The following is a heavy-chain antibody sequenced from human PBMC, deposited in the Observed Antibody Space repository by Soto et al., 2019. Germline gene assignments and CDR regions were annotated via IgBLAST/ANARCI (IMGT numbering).Heavy chain of an antibody. D-gene: IGHD6-19*01. J-gene: IGHJ4*02. V-gene: IGHV3-74*01. Sequence: EVQLVESGGGLVQPGGSLRLSCGASGFTFSSYWMHWVRQTPGKGLVWVARVNTDETRTSYADSVKGRFTVSRDNAKNTLYLQMNSLRAEDTAVYYCARVLNGQWYFDYWGQGTQVNVSS. CDR1: GFTFSSYW. CDR2: VNTDETRT. CDR3: ARVLNGQWYFDY.